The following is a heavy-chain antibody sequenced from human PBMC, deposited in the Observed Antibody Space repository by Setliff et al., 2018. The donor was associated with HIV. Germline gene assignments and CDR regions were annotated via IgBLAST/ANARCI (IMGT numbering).Heavy chain of an antibody. V-gene: IGHV4-59*01. D-gene: IGHD5-12*01. J-gene: IGHJ6*02. CDR3: ARDHIVATIRDYYYGMDV. CDR2: IYYSGST. CDR1: GGSISSYH. Sequence: PSETLSLTCSLSGGSISSYHWNWIRQPPGKGLEWIGYIYYSGSTNYNPSLKSRVTISVDTSKNQLSLKLSSVTAADTAVYYCARDHIVATIRDYYYGMDVWGQGTTVTVSS.